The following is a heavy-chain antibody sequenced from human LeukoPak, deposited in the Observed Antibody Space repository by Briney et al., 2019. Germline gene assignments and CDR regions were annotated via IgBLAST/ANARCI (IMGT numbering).Heavy chain of an antibody. D-gene: IGHD5-18*01. CDR1: GFTFSAYE. Sequence: GGSLRLSCAASGFTFSAYELNWVRQAPGKGLEWVSYISSSTIIYYADSVKGRFTISRDNAKNSLYLQMNSLRAEDTAVYYCARHGYNYGSSFGWFDPWGQGTLVTVSS. J-gene: IGHJ5*02. V-gene: IGHV3-48*03. CDR3: ARHGYNYGSSFGWFDP. CDR2: ISSSTII.